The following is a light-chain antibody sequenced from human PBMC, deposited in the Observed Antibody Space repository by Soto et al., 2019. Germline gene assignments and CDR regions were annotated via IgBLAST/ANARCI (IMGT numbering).Light chain of an antibody. V-gene: IGKV1-5*03. CDR3: QQYNSFPWT. CDR1: RSISSW. CDR2: KAS. J-gene: IGKJ1*01. Sequence: DIPMTQSPSTLSASVGDRVTITCRASRSISSWLAWHQQKPGKAPRVLIYKASSLDRGVPSRFSGSGSGTEFTLTINSLQPDDFATYYCQQYNSFPWTYGQGTKVEIK.